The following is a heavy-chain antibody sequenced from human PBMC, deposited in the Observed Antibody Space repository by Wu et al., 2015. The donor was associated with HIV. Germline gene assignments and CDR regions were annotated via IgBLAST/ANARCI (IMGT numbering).Heavy chain of an antibody. CDR1: GGTFSNAG. Sequence: QVQLEQSGAEVKKPGSSVKVTCKASGGTFSNAGISWVRQTPGQGLEWMGRIIPVFGTANYAENFQGRVTIIADDSTSTAYMELSGLRSDDTAVYYCARREGIRRRGGGGVRTYYYDDSGYLYYYMTSWDKGTTVTVSS. CDR2: IIPVFGTA. J-gene: IGHJ6*03. V-gene: IGHV1-69*13. CDR3: ARREGIRRRGGGGVRTYYYDDSGYLYYYMTS. D-gene: IGHD3-22*01.